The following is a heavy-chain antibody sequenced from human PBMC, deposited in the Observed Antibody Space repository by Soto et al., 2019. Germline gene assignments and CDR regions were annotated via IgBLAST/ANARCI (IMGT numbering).Heavy chain of an antibody. CDR2: IYYSGST. J-gene: IGHJ3*02. D-gene: IGHD3-22*01. V-gene: IGHV4-30-4*01. CDR3: ARREAMIVNAFDI. CDR1: GGSISSGDYY. Sequence: QVQLQESGPGLVKPSQTLSLTCTVSGGSISSGDYYWSWIRQPPGKGLEWIGYIYYSGSTYYNPSLNSRVTIAVDTSKNQFSLKLSSVTAADTAVYYCARREAMIVNAFDIWGQGTMVTVSS.